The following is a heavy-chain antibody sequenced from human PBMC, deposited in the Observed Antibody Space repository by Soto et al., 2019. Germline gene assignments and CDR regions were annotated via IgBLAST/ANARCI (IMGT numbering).Heavy chain of an antibody. CDR2: ISGSGGSK. CDR1: GFTFSRYA. D-gene: IGHD3-22*01. V-gene: IGHV3-23*01. Sequence: GGSLRLSCAASGFTFSRYAMSWVRQAPGKGLEWVSAISGSGGSKYYTDSVKGRFTISRDNSKNTLYLQMNSLRAEDSAVYYGSKDQYYYYSSGSIGSYWGQGTLVTVSS. J-gene: IGHJ4*02. CDR3: SKDQYYYYSSGSIGSY.